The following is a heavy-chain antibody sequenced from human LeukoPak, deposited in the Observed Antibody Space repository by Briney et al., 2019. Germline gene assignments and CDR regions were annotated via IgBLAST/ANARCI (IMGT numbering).Heavy chain of an antibody. D-gene: IGHD3-10*01. V-gene: IGHV3-48*02. J-gene: IGHJ4*02. Sequence: GGSLRLSCAASGFTLSSDSMNWGRQAPGKGREWVSYISSSSSTIYYAESLKGRFTISRDNAKKSLYLQMSSLRDEDTAVYYCARGVRYLDYWGQGTLVTVSS. CDR1: GFTLSSDS. CDR2: ISSSSSTI. CDR3: ARGVRYLDY.